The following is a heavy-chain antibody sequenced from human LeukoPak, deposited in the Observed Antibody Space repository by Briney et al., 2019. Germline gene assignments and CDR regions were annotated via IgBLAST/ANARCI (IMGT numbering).Heavy chain of an antibody. Sequence: PGGSLRLSCAASGFTFSTYAMAWVRQAPGKGLEWVSSVSDSGGDAYYTDSVKGRFTISRDNTKNTLYLQLNSLRADDTAVYYCARAHSSSSTFDLWGQGTLVTVSS. CDR1: GFTFSTYA. CDR3: ARAHSSSSTFDL. V-gene: IGHV3-23*01. D-gene: IGHD6-6*01. J-gene: IGHJ4*02. CDR2: VSDSGGDA.